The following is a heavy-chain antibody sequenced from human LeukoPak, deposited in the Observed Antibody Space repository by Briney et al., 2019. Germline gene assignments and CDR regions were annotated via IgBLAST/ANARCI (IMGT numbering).Heavy chain of an antibody. J-gene: IGHJ6*02. Sequence: GRSLRLSCAASGFTFSSYAMHWVRQAPGKGLEWVAVISYDGSNKYYADSVKGRFTISRDNSKNTMYLQMNSLRAEDTAVYYCARALAARRRLTYYYGMDVWGQGTTVTVSS. CDR3: ARALAARRRLTYYYGMDV. V-gene: IGHV3-30-3*01. CDR2: ISYDGSNK. CDR1: GFTFSSYA. D-gene: IGHD6-6*01.